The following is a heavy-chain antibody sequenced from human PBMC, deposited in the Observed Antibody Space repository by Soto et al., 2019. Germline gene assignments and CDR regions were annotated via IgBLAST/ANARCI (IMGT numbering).Heavy chain of an antibody. CDR1: GYTFTSYG. D-gene: IGHD5-12*01. CDR2: ISAYNGNT. CDR3: ARQVLALSGYPDVLGTIDWFDP. Sequence: QVQLVQSGAEVKKPGASVKVSCKASGYTFTSYGISWVRQAPGQGLEWMGWISAYNGNTNYAQKLQGRVTMTTDTSTSTAYMELRSLRSDDTAVYSCARQVLALSGYPDVLGTIDWFDPWGPGTLVTVSS. J-gene: IGHJ5*01. V-gene: IGHV1-18*01.